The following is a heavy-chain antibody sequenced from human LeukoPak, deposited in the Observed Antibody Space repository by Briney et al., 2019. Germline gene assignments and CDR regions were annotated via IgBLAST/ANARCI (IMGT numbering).Heavy chain of an antibody. V-gene: IGHV4-39*01. Sequence: SETLSLTCTVSGGSISSTTYYWGWIRQPPGKGLEWIGTIFYSGSTYYNASLKSRLTISVDTSKNQFSLNLSSVTAADTAIYYCARHGPLEGWRHDAFDIWGQGTMVTVFS. CDR3: ARHGPLEGWRHDAFDI. CDR1: GGSISSTTYY. J-gene: IGHJ3*02. D-gene: IGHD5-24*01. CDR2: IFYSGST.